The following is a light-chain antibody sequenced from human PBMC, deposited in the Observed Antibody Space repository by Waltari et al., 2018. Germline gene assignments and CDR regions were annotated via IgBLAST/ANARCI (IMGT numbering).Light chain of an antibody. Sequence: EVVLTQSPGTLSLSPGERATLSCRASQSVSRALAWYQQKPVQAPRLLIYGASIRATGIPDRFSGSGSGTDFSLTISRLEPADSAMYYCQHYVRLPATFGQGTKVEIK. J-gene: IGKJ1*01. CDR2: GAS. V-gene: IGKV3-20*01. CDR1: QSVSRA. CDR3: QHYVRLPAT.